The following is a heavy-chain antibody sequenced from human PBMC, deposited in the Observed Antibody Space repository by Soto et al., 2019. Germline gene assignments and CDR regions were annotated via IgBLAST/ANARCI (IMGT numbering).Heavy chain of an antibody. V-gene: IGHV4-59*12. Sequence: SETLSLTCTVSGGSISSYYWSWIRQPPGKGLEWIGYIYYSGSTNYNPSLKSRVTISVDTSKNQFSLKLSSVTAPDTAVYYCARGLPLRSYYYGSGSPDYYFDYWGQGTLVTVSS. CDR1: GGSISSYY. CDR2: IYYSGST. CDR3: ARGLPLRSYYYGSGSPDYYFDY. J-gene: IGHJ4*02. D-gene: IGHD3-10*01.